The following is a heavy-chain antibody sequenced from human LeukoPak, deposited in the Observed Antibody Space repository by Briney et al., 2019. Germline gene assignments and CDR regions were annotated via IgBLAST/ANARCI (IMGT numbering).Heavy chain of an antibody. J-gene: IGHJ4*02. V-gene: IGHV4-38-2*02. Sequence: KPSETLSLTCTVSGYSISSGYYWGWIRQPPGKGLEWIGSIYHSGSTYYNPSLKSRVTISVDTSKNQFSLKLSSVTAADTAVYYCARRSRVPAAIDYWGQGTLVTVSS. D-gene: IGHD2-2*01. CDR3: ARRSRVPAAIDY. CDR1: GYSISSGYY. CDR2: IYHSGST.